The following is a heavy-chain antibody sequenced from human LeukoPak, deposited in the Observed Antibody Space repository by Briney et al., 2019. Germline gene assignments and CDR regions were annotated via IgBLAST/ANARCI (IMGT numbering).Heavy chain of an antibody. Sequence: ASVTVSFKFSGYSLIELLIHRVRQPPGKGRDWMAGIDHENGAEVSAQKVEGRVTMTKDTSTDKAYIELSGLRPDDTAICYCATEGDYSLDYWGQGTLVTVSS. CDR1: GYSLIELL. CDR3: ATEGDYSLDY. V-gene: IGHV1-24*01. D-gene: IGHD1-1*01. CDR2: IDHENGAE. J-gene: IGHJ4*02.